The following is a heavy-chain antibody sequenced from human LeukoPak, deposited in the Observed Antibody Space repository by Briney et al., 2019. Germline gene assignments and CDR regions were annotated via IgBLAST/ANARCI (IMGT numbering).Heavy chain of an antibody. D-gene: IGHD3-22*01. Sequence: PSETLSLTCAVYGGSFSSYYWSWIRQPPGKGLEWIGEINHSRSTSYNPSLKSRVTISVDTSKNQFSLKLNSVTAADTAVYYCARSSEGRYYYDSSGYSYYYYYMDVWGKGPTVTISS. J-gene: IGHJ6*03. CDR3: ARSSEGRYYYDSSGYSYYYYYMDV. CDR2: INHSRST. CDR1: GGSFSSYY. V-gene: IGHV4-34*01.